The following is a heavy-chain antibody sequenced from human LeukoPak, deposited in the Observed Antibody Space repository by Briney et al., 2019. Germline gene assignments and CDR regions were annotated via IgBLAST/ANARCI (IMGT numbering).Heavy chain of an antibody. D-gene: IGHD3-3*01. CDR2: VSAYNGKT. J-gene: IGHJ5*02. Sequence: ASLKVSCKASGYTFTSYGISWVRHTPGQRLEWIGWVSAYNGKTNYAQKLQGRVTMTTDTSTSTAYMELRSLRSDDTAVYYCARDTPVPLVDDFWSGYYPTFDPWGQGTLVTVSS. CDR3: ARDTPVPLVDDFWSGYYPTFDP. V-gene: IGHV1-18*01. CDR1: GYTFTSYG.